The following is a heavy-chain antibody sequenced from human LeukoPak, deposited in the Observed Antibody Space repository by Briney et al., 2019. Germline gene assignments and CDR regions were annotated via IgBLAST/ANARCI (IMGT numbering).Heavy chain of an antibody. CDR2: ISGSGGST. Sequence: GGSLRLSCAASGFTFSSYAMSWVRQAPGKGLEWVSAISGSGGSTYYAYSVKGRFTISRDNSKNTLYLQMNSLRAEDTAVYYCGKDSGVWGSYRPSPDYWGQGTLVTVSS. D-gene: IGHD3-16*02. V-gene: IGHV3-23*01. J-gene: IGHJ4*02. CDR3: GKDSGVWGSYRPSPDY. CDR1: GFTFSSYA.